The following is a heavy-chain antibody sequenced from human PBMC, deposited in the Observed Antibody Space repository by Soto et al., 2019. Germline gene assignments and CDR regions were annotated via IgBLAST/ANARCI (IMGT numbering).Heavy chain of an antibody. CDR1: GFTFSSYS. D-gene: IGHD3-3*01. CDR3: ASIRLDTIFGVVHDAFDI. Sequence: GGSLRLSCAASGFTFSSYSMNWVRQAPGKGLEWVSSISSSSSYIYYADSVKDRFTISRDNAKNSLYLQMNSLRAEDTAVYYCASIRLDTIFGVVHDAFDIWGQGTMVTVSS. J-gene: IGHJ3*02. V-gene: IGHV3-21*01. CDR2: ISSSSSYI.